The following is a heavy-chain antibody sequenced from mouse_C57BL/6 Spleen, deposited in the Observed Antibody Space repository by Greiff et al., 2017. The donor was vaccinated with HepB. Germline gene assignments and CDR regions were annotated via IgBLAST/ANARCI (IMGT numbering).Heavy chain of an antibody. CDR3: ARWDLDYELAWFAY. Sequence: VQLQQSGAELVKPGASVKLSCKASGYTFTSYWMHWVKQRPGRGLEWIGRIDPNSGGTKYNEKFKSKATLTVDKPSSTAYLQLSSLTSEDSAVYYFARWDLDYELAWFAYWGQGTLVTVSA. J-gene: IGHJ3*01. D-gene: IGHD2-4*01. V-gene: IGHV1-72*01. CDR1: GYTFTSYW. CDR2: IDPNSGGT.